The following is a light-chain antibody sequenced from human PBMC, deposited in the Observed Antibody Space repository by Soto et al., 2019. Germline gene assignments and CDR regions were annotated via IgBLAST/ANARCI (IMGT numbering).Light chain of an antibody. Sequence: QSALTQPASVSGSPGQSVTISCTGTSSDVGGYNYVSWYQQHPGKAPKLVIYGVNYRPSGVSARFSGSKFQNTASLTISGLRAEDEADYCCSSYRTGSVVLFGGGTKLTVL. V-gene: IGLV2-14*01. J-gene: IGLJ3*02. CDR1: SSDVGGYNY. CDR2: GVN. CDR3: SSYRTGSVVL.